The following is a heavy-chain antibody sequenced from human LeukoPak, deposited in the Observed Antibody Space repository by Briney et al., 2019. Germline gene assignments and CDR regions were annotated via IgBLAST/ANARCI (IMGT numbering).Heavy chain of an antibody. CDR1: GFTFSLYG. CDR2: ISNDGSKT. J-gene: IGHJ4*02. Sequence: GGSLRLSCAAFGFTFSLYGMHWVRQAPGKGLEWVALISNDGSKTYYADSVEGRFTISRDNSKNTVYLQVSSLRADDTAVYYCAKDSRGANFFGDFDYWGQGTLVTVSS. CDR3: AKDSRGANFFGDFDY. D-gene: IGHD3-10*01. V-gene: IGHV3-33*06.